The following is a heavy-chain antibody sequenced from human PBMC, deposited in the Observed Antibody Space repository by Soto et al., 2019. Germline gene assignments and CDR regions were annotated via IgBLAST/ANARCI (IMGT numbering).Heavy chain of an antibody. V-gene: IGHV3-23*01. D-gene: IGHD3-3*01. CDR1: GFTFSSYA. CDR3: AKDRPSIFGVVPYGMDV. Sequence: PGGSLRLSCAASGFTFSSYAMSWVRQAPGKGLEWVSAISGSGGSTYYADSVKGRFTISRDNSKNTLYLQMNSLRAEDTAVYYCAKDRPSIFGVVPYGMDVWGQGTTVTVAS. CDR2: ISGSGGST. J-gene: IGHJ6*02.